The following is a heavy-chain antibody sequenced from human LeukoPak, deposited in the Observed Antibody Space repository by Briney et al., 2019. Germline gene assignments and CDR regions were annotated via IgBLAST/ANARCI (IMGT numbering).Heavy chain of an antibody. J-gene: IGHJ4*02. V-gene: IGHV7-4-1*02. D-gene: IGHD3-9*01. CDR3: ARTRSFDWSHSPWEVTAFDY. CDR2: INTNTGNP. CDR1: GYTFTSYA. Sequence: ASVKVSCKASGYTFTSYAMNWVRQAPGQGLEWMGWINTNTGNPTYAQGFTGRFVFSLDTSVSTAYLQISSLKAEDTAVYYCARTRSFDWSHSPWEVTAFDYWGQGTLVTVSS.